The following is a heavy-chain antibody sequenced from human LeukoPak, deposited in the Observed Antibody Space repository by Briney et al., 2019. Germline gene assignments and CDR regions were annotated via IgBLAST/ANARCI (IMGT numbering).Heavy chain of an antibody. CDR1: GLSLSSSN. J-gene: IGHJ2*01. CDR2: ISAGSGTV. V-gene: IGHV3-48*04. CDR3: TKDLGLRRMI. Sequence: GGSLRLSCAASGLSLSSSNMHWVRQSPGGGLEWLSYISAGSGTVFSADSVKGRFSIFRDNARESLFLQMNSLRVEDTAVYYCTKDLGLRRMIWGRGTLVIVSS.